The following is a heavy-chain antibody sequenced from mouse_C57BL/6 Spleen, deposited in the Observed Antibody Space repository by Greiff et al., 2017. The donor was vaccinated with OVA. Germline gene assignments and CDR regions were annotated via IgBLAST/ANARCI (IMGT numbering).Heavy chain of an antibody. CDR3: TRGDYYGSSYEAWFAY. CDR2: IYPGNSDT. Sequence: VQLQQSGTVLARPGASVKMSCKTSGYTFTSYWMHWVKQRPGQGLEWIGAIYPGNSDTSYNQKFKGKAKLTAVTSASTAYMELSSLTNEDSAVYYCTRGDYYGSSYEAWFAYWGQGTLVTVSA. J-gene: IGHJ3*01. V-gene: IGHV1-5*01. D-gene: IGHD1-1*01. CDR1: GYTFTSYW.